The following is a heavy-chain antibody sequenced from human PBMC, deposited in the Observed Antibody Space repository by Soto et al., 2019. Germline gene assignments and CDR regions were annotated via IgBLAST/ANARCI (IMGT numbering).Heavy chain of an antibody. CDR3: ARGKGVVPAGSGAEYYYYGMDV. CDR1: GFTFSSYA. Sequence: VQLVESGGGVVQPGRSLRLSCAASGFTFSSYAMHWVRQAPGKGLEWVAVISYDGSNKYYADSVKGRFTISRDNSKNTLYLQMNSLRAEDTAVYYCARGKGVVPAGSGAEYYYYGMDVWGQGTTVTVSS. CDR2: ISYDGSNK. D-gene: IGHD2-2*01. V-gene: IGHV3-30-3*01. J-gene: IGHJ6*02.